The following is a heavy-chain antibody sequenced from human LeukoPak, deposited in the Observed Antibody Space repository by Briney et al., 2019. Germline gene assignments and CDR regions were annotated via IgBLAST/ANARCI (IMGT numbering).Heavy chain of an antibody. CDR1: GFSFSSYW. V-gene: IGHV3-7*03. CDR3: ARESYNWNPGPTYYYYYYYYMDV. CDR2: IRQDESER. D-gene: IGHD1-20*01. Sequence: PGGSLRLCCEGSGFSFSSYWMTWVRQLPGKGPEWVANIRQDESERYFADSVKGRFTISRDNAKKSLYLQMNSLRAEDTALYYCARESYNWNPGPTYYYYYYYYMDVWGKGTTVTVSS. J-gene: IGHJ6*03.